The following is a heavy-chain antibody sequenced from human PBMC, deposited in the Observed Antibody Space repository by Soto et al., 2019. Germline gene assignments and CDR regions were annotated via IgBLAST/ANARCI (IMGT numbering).Heavy chain of an antibody. V-gene: IGHV1-3*01. CDR1: GNTLTDYS. J-gene: IGHJ4*02. CDR3: ARVQGVATVFDY. Sequence: ASVKVSCKASGNTLTDYSLHWVRQAPGLRLEWMGWISAGNGDTRYSQKFQGRVTMTRDTSTSTVYMELSSLRSEDTAVYYCARVQGVATVFDYWGQGTLVTVSS. D-gene: IGHD5-12*01. CDR2: ISAGNGDT.